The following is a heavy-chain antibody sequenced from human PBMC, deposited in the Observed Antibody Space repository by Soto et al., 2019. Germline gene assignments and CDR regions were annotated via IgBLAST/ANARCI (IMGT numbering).Heavy chain of an antibody. Sequence: PGGSLRLSCAASGFTFSSYAMHWVRQAPGKGLEWVAVISYDGSNKYYADSVKGRFTISRDNSKNTLYLQMNSLRAEDTAVYYCARVDSSGYKFDYWGQGTLVTVSS. V-gene: IGHV3-30-3*01. CDR1: GFTFSSYA. CDR3: ARVDSSGYKFDY. CDR2: ISYDGSNK. J-gene: IGHJ4*02. D-gene: IGHD3-22*01.